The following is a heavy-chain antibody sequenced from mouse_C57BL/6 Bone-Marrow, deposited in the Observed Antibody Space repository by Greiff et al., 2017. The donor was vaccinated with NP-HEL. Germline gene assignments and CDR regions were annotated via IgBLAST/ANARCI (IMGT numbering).Heavy chain of an antibody. V-gene: IGHV1-82*01. D-gene: IGHD2-2*01. CDR3: ARSAMVPYFDY. CDR2: IYPGDGDT. Sequence: QVQLKQSGPELVKPGASVKISCKASGYAFSSSWMNWVKQRPGKGLEWIGRIYPGDGDTNYNGKFKGKATLTADKSSSTAYMQLSSLTSEDSAVYFCARSAMVPYFDYWGQGTTLTVSS. CDR1: GYAFSSSW. J-gene: IGHJ2*01.